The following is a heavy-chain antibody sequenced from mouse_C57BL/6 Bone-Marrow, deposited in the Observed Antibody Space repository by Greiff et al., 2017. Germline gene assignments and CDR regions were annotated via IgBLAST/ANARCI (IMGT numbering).Heavy chain of an antibody. Sequence: QVQLQQPGAELVMPGASVKLSCKASGYTFTSYWMPWVKQRPGQGLEWIGEIAPSDSYTNYNQQFKGKSTLTVDKSSSTAYMQLSSLTSEDSAVYYCAREDYGSRRDWYFDVWGTGTTVTVSS. V-gene: IGHV1-69*01. CDR3: AREDYGSRRDWYFDV. J-gene: IGHJ1*03. D-gene: IGHD1-1*01. CDR1: GYTFTSYW. CDR2: IAPSDSYT.